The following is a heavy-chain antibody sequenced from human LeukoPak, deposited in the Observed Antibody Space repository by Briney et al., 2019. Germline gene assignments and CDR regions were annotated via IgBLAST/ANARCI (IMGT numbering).Heavy chain of an antibody. V-gene: IGHV4-59*01. Sequence: PSETLSLTCTVSGGSISSYYWSWIRQPPGKGLEWIGYIYYSGSTNYNPSLKSRVTISVDTSKNQFSLKLSSVTAADTAVYYCARGIDIAAAAYFDYWGQGTLVTVSS. CDR2: IYYSGST. D-gene: IGHD6-13*01. J-gene: IGHJ4*02. CDR3: ARGIDIAAAAYFDY. CDR1: GGSISSYY.